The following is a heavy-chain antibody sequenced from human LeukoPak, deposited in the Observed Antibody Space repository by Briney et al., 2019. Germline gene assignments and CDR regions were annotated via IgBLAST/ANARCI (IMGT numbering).Heavy chain of an antibody. J-gene: IGHJ4*02. Sequence: SETLSLTCTVSGGSISNYFWSWIRQPAGQGLEWVGRIYSGGSANYNPSLKSRVTMSVDTSKNQFSLRLTSMTAADTAVYYCARERFGGSTLIDYWGQGTLVTVSS. V-gene: IGHV4-4*07. CDR1: GGSISNYF. CDR2: IYSGGSA. CDR3: ARERFGGSTLIDY. D-gene: IGHD3-10*01.